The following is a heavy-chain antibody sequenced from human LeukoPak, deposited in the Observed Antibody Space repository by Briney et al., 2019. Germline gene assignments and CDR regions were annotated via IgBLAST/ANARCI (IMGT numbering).Heavy chain of an antibody. V-gene: IGHV4-34*01. D-gene: IGHD3-3*01. CDR3: ARSEFYDFWSGYKLNAFDI. CDR1: GGSFSGYY. Sequence: PSETLSLTCAVYGGSFSGYYWSWIRQPPGKGLEWIGEINHSGSTNYNPSLKSRVTMSVDTSKNQFSLKLSSVTAADTAVYYCARSEFYDFWSGYKLNAFDIWGQGTMVTVSS. CDR2: INHSGST. J-gene: IGHJ3*02.